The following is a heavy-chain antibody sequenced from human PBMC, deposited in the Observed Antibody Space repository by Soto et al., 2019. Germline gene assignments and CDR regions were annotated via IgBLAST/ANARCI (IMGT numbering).Heavy chain of an antibody. Sequence: SVKVSCKVSGGTFNTYAISWVRQAPGQGLEWMGGIIPVFRAPDYAQKFQGRVTITADESARTAYMELNGLGFEDTAVYYCARDGGRDVVAPAASIYYYGMDVWGQGTTVTVSS. V-gene: IGHV1-69*13. CDR1: GGTFNTYA. CDR3: ARDGGRDVVAPAASIYYYGMDV. D-gene: IGHD2-2*01. J-gene: IGHJ6*02. CDR2: IIPVFRAP.